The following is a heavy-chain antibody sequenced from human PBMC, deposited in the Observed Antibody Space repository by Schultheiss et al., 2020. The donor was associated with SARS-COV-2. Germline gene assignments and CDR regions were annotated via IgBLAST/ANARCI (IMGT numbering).Heavy chain of an antibody. J-gene: IGHJ4*02. V-gene: IGHV3-30*19. CDR2: ISYDGSNK. Sequence: GGSLRLSCAASGFTFSSYGMHWVRQAPGKGLEWVAVISYDGSNKYYADSVKGRFTISRDNSKNTLYLQMNSLRAEDTAVYYCASLRWNPTDYGDYSFDYWGQGTLVTVS. CDR3: ASLRWNPTDYGDYSFDY. CDR1: GFTFSSYG. D-gene: IGHD4-17*01.